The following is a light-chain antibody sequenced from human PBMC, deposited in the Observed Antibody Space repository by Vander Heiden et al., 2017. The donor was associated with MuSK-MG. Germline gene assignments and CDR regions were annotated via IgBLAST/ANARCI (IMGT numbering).Light chain of an antibody. CDR1: GLRNYE. V-gene: IGLV3-19*01. CDR3: NSRASSGYLWV. CDR2: GKN. Sequence: SSWLTWDDALSVGLERTVRVTCQGDGLRNYEASWYQQKPRQAPGLVSYGKNKRPSGIPDRFACSSAGNTASLTITGAQAEDEADYYGNSRASSGYLWVFGGGTKLTVL. J-gene: IGLJ3*02.